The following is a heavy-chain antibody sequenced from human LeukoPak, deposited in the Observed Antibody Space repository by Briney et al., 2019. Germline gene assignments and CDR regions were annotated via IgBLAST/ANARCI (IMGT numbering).Heavy chain of an antibody. V-gene: IGHV1-69*05. Sequence: ASVKVSCKASGGTFSSYAISWVRRAPGQGLEWMGGIIPIFGTANYAQKFQGRVTITTDESTSTAYMELSSLRSEDTAVYYCARSTLQPYYYYYMDVWGKGTTVTVSS. CDR2: IIPIFGTA. CDR3: ARSTLQPYYYYYMDV. J-gene: IGHJ6*03. CDR1: GGTFSSYA. D-gene: IGHD2-2*01.